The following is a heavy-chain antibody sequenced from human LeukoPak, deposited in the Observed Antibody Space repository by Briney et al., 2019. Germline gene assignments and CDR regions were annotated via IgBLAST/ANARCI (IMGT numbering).Heavy chain of an antibody. J-gene: IGHJ4*02. Sequence: GGSLRLSCAASGFTFSTYEMNWVRQAPGKGLEWVSTISSSGSTIYYADSVKGRFTISRDNAKKPLSLQMNSLRAEDTAVYYCATGGNSLAYWGQGTLVTVSS. CDR1: GFTFSTYE. CDR2: ISSSGSTI. D-gene: IGHD1-26*01. V-gene: IGHV3-48*03. CDR3: ATGGNSLAY.